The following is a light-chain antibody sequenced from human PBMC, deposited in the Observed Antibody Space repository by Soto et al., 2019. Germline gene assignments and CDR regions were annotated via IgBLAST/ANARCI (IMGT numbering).Light chain of an antibody. V-gene: IGLV1-47*02. J-gene: IGLJ2*01. CDR1: TSNIGTNY. CDR2: STD. CDR3: SAWDDSLSGPV. Sequence: QSLLTQPPSASGTPGQRVTISCSGTTSNIGTNYVYWYQQLPGMAPKLVMYSTDRRPSGVPGRFSGSKSGTSAFLAITGLRSEDEANYYCSAWDDSLSGPVFGGGTKVTVL.